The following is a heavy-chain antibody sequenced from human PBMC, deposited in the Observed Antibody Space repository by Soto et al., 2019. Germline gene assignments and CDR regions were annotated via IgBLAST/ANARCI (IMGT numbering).Heavy chain of an antibody. J-gene: IGHJ6*02. CDR2: ISWNSGSI. CDR3: AAHFGIPMIVVGNEYGMPA. Sequence: EVQLVESGGGLVQPGRSLRLSCAASGFTFDDYAMHWVRQAPGKGLEWVSGISWNSGSIGYADSVKGRFTISRDNANISLYLPMNSLRAEDTALYYCAAHFGIPMIVVGNEYGMPAWGQGTTVTFSS. CDR1: GFTFDDYA. V-gene: IGHV3-9*01. D-gene: IGHD3-22*01.